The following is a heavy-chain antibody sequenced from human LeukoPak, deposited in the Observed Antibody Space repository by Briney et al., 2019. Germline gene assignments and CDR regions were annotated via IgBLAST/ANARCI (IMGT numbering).Heavy chain of an antibody. V-gene: IGHV3-7*01. Sequence: GGSLRLSWAVAGFTFGTFWMTWVRHVQGKVLEWVANIKQDVTQKRYRDSVKGRFTISIDNAKNSLYPQMNSLSAEDTAVYSCARHPDHWFVPWRQGTLVTVSS. CDR3: ARHPDHWFVP. CDR1: GFTFGTFW. J-gene: IGHJ5*02. CDR2: IKQDVTQK.